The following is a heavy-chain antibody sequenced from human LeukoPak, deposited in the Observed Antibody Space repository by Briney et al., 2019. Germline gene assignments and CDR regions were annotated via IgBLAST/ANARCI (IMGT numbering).Heavy chain of an antibody. CDR1: GFTFSSYA. CDR3: ARDQGRIAAEGNYLSSGY. D-gene: IGHD6-13*01. J-gene: IGHJ4*02. Sequence: GRSLRLSCAASGFTFSSYAMHWVRQAPGKGLEWVAVISSDGSNKYYADSVKGRFTISRDNSKNTLYLQVNSLRDEDTALYFCARDQGRIAAEGNYLSSGYWGQGTLVTVSS. V-gene: IGHV3-30-3*01. CDR2: ISSDGSNK.